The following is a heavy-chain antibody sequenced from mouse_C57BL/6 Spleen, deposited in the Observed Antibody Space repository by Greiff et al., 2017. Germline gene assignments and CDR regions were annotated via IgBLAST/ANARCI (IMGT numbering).Heavy chain of an antibody. Sequence: DVKLQESGPGLVKPSQSLSLTCSVTGYSITSGYYWNWIRQFPGNKLEWMGYISYDGSNNYNPSLKNRISITRDTSKNQFFLKLNSVTTEDTATYYCARGEGYDYDSWFAYWGQGTLVTVSA. CDR1: GYSITSGYY. CDR3: ARGEGYDYDSWFAY. CDR2: ISYDGSN. D-gene: IGHD2-4*01. V-gene: IGHV3-6*01. J-gene: IGHJ3*01.